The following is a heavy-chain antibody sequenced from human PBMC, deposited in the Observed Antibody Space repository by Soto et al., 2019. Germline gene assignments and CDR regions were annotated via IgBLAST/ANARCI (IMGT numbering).Heavy chain of an antibody. CDR1: GGTFSSYT. D-gene: IGHD2-21*01. J-gene: IGHJ4*02. Sequence: SVKVSCKASGGTFSSYTISWVRQAPGQGLEWMGRIIPILGIANYAQKFQGRVTITGDKSPSTAYMELSSLRSEDTAVYYCARGGEPIDYWGQGTLVTVSS. CDR3: ARGGEPIDY. CDR2: IIPILGIA. V-gene: IGHV1-69*02.